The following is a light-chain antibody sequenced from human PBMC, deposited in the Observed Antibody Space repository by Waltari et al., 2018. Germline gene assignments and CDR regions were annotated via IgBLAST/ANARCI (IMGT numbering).Light chain of an antibody. J-gene: IGKJ4*01. CDR1: QSISTY. Sequence: DFQMTQSPSSLSASVGDRVTITCRASQSISTYLNWYQQKPGKAPNLLIYAASSLQSGVPSRISSSGSGTDFTLTISSLQPEDFATYYCQQSYSPLTFGGGTKVEIK. CDR2: AAS. CDR3: QQSYSPLT. V-gene: IGKV1-39*01.